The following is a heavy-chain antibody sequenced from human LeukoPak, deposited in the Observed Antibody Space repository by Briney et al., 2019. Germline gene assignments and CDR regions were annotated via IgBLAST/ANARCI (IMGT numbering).Heavy chain of an antibody. CDR1: GFTFSSYS. CDR3: ASSGSYRFDY. V-gene: IGHV3-48*02. CDR2: ITASGTAM. J-gene: IGHJ4*02. D-gene: IGHD1-26*01. Sequence: GGSLRLSCAACGFTFSSYSMNWVRQAPGKGLEWVSHITASGTAMFYADSVKGRFTISRDNAKNSLYMQMNSLRDEDTAVYYCASSGSYRFDYWGQGTLVNVSS.